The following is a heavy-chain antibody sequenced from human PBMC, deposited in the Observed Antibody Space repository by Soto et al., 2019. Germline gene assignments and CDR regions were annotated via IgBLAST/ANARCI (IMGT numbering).Heavy chain of an antibody. CDR1: GGSISSGDYY. CDR2: IYYSGST. Sequence: QVQLQESGPGLVKPSQTLSLTCTVSGGSISSGDYYWSWIRQHPGKGLEWIGYIYYSGSTYYNPSPQSRVTISVDPSKTQFSLKVSSVTAADTAVYYCARWWSGSRQGFDPWGQGTLVTVSS. D-gene: IGHD3-3*01. V-gene: IGHV4-31*03. CDR3: ARWWSGSRQGFDP. J-gene: IGHJ5*02.